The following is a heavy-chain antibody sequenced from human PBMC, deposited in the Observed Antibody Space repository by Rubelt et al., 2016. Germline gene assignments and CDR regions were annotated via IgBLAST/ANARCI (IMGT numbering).Heavy chain of an antibody. CDR3: ARDHSSGWYLEGFFDY. Sequence: QVQLQESGPGLVKPSETLSLTCTVSGYSISSGYYWGWIRQPPGKGLEWIGSIYHSGSTYSNPTLKSRVTISVDTSKTQFSRKLSSVTAGDTAVYYCARDHSSGWYLEGFFDYWGQGTLVTVSS. D-gene: IGHD6-19*01. J-gene: IGHJ4*02. CDR2: IYHSGST. V-gene: IGHV4-38-2*02. CDR1: GYSISSGYY.